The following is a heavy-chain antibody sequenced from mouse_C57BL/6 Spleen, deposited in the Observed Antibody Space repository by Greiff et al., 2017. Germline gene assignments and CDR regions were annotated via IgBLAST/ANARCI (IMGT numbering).Heavy chain of an antibody. Sequence: VQLKESGPELVKPGASVKMSCKASGYTFTDYNMHWVKQSHGKSLEWIGYINPNNGGTSYNQKFKGKATLTVNKSSSTAYMELRSLTSEDSAVYYCARNYDYGPYAMDYWGQGTSVTVSS. CDR1: GYTFTDYN. D-gene: IGHD2-4*01. CDR3: ARNYDYGPYAMDY. V-gene: IGHV1-22*01. CDR2: INPNNGGT. J-gene: IGHJ4*01.